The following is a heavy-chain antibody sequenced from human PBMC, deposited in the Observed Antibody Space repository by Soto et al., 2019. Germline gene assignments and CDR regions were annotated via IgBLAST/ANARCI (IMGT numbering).Heavy chain of an antibody. CDR1: GGSFSGYY. Sequence: QVQLQQWGAGLLKPSETLSLTCAVYGGSFSGYYWTWIRQPPGTGLEWIGEINHSGSTNYNPSLKSLVTISVHTSHTQFSLKLPSVTAADTAVYYCARDKITGLFDYWGQGTLVTVSS. D-gene: IGHD2-8*02. J-gene: IGHJ4*02. CDR2: INHSGST. V-gene: IGHV4-34*01. CDR3: ARDKITGLFDY.